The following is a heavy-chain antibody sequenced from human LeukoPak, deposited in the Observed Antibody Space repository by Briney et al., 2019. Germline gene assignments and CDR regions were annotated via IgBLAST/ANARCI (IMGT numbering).Heavy chain of an antibody. V-gene: IGHV1-2*02. CDR3: ARAHNWNYRNFDY. D-gene: IGHD1-7*01. CDR2: INPNSGGT. CDR1: GYTFTGYY. J-gene: IGHJ4*02. Sequence: GASVKVSCKASGYTFTGYYMHWVRQAPGQGLEWMGWINPNSGGTNYAQNFQGRVTMTRDTSISTAYMELSRLRSDDTAVYYCARAHNWNYRNFDYWGQGTLVTVSS.